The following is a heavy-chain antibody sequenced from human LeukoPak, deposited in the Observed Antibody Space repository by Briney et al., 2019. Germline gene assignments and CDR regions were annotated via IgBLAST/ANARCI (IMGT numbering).Heavy chain of an antibody. CDR3: ARADYGDLIFDY. Sequence: SETLSLTCTVSGGSISSSSYYWGWIRQPPGKGLEGIGSIYYSGSTYYNPSLKSRVTISVDTSKNQFSVRLSSVTAADTAVYYCARADYGDLIFDYWGQGTLVTVSS. CDR2: IYYSGST. V-gene: IGHV4-39*07. CDR1: GGSISSSSYY. J-gene: IGHJ4*02. D-gene: IGHD4-17*01.